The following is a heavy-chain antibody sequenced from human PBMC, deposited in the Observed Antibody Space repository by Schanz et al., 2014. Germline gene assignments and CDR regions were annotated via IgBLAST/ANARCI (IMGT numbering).Heavy chain of an antibody. D-gene: IGHD2-2*01. V-gene: IGHV4-59*12. J-gene: IGHJ4*02. Sequence: QVQLQESGPGLVKPSETLSLTCTVSGGSMAGYYWSFIRQPPGKGLEWIGYFYYTGSFNYNPSLKSRATISRDTAKNQFSLRLSSVTAADTAIYYCSRGECSSTSCHEVAPPDDWGQGTLVTVSS. CDR3: SRGECSSTSCHEVAPPDD. CDR1: GGSMAGYY. CDR2: FYYTGSF.